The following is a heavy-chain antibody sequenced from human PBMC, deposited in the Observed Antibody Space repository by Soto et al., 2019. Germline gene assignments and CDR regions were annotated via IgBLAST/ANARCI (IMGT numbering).Heavy chain of an antibody. CDR2: INAGNGNT. CDR3: ARANYSDSSGYYYYFDY. J-gene: IGHJ4*02. D-gene: IGHD3-22*01. Sequence: ASVKVSCKASGHTFSSYAMHWVRQAPGQRLEWMGWINAGNGNTKYSQKFQGRVSITRDTSASTVYMELSSLRSEDTAVYYCARANYSDSSGYYYYFDYWGQGTLVTVSS. V-gene: IGHV1-3*01. CDR1: GHTFSSYA.